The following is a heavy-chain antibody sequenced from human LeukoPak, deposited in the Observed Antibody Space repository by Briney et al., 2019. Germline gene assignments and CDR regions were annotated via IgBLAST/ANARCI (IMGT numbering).Heavy chain of an antibody. CDR3: AKPPGEIVVVTTAFDI. J-gene: IGHJ3*02. Sequence: AGGSLRLSCAASGFTFSSYSMNWVRQAPGKGLEWVSAISGSGGSTYYADSVKGRFTISRDNSKNTLYLQMNSLRAEDTAVYYCAKPPGEIVVVTTAFDIWGQGTMVTVSS. CDR1: GFTFSSYS. D-gene: IGHD3-22*01. CDR2: ISGSGGST. V-gene: IGHV3-23*01.